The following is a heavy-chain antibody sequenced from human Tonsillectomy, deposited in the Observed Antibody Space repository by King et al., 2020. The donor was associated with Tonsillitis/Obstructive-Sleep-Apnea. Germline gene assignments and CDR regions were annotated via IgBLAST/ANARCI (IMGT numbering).Heavy chain of an antibody. Sequence: QLVQSGAEVKKPGASVKVSCKASGYTFTSYGIRWVRQAPGQGLEWMGWISAYNGNTKYAQKLQGRVTMTTDTSTSTAYMELRSLRSDDTAVYYCARDTHYYDSSGYYYEKGAFDIWGQGTMVTVSS. CDR3: ARDTHYYDSSGYYYEKGAFDI. CDR1: GYTFTSYG. J-gene: IGHJ3*02. D-gene: IGHD3-22*01. CDR2: ISAYNGNT. V-gene: IGHV1-18*01.